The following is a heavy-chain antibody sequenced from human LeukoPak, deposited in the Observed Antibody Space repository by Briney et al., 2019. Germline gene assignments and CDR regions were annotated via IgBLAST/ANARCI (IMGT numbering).Heavy chain of an antibody. J-gene: IGHJ4*02. CDR2: FDPEDGET. V-gene: IGHV1-24*01. CDR1: GYTLTELS. CDR3: ATMVFGEVIIHEGSYYFDY. D-gene: IGHD3-3*01. Sequence: GASVKVSCKVSGYTLTELSMHWVRQAPGKGLEWMGGFDPEDGETIYAQKFQGRVTMTEDTSTDTAYMELSSLRSEDTAVYYCATMVFGEVIIHEGSYYFDYWGQGTLVTVSS.